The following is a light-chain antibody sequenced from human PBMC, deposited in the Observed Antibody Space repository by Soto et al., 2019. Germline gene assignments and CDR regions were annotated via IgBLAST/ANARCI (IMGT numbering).Light chain of an antibody. Sequence: VLTQPRSVSGSPGQSVAISCTGTSSDVGGYNYVSWYQQHPGKAPKLMIYEVSKRPSGVPDRFSGSKSGNTASLTVSGLQAEDEADYYCSSYAGSNNFVFGTGTKVTVL. CDR2: EVS. CDR3: SSYAGSNNFV. V-gene: IGLV2-8*01. CDR1: SSDVGGYNY. J-gene: IGLJ1*01.